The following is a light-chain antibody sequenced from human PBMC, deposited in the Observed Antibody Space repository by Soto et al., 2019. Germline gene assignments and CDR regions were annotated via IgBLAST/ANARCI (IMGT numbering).Light chain of an antibody. V-gene: IGKV1-39*01. CDR2: AAY. J-gene: IGKJ1*01. CDR3: QPSYSIPRT. CDR1: QHISDY. Sequence: DTRLTQSPSPLSSSFGDIVTITCQASQHISDYLNWYQQKPGKAPKLLIYAAYSLQSGVTSRFSGSGSGTDFTLTISSLQPEDFVTYYCQPSYSIPRTVGQGTQVDNK.